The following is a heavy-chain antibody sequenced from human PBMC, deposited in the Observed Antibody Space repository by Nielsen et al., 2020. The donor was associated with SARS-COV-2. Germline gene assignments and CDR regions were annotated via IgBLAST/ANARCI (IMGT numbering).Heavy chain of an antibody. D-gene: IGHD2-15*01. J-gene: IGHJ6*02. CDR2: IYYSGST. CDR3: ARDQGVVVVAATYYYYYGMDV. V-gene: IGHV4-59*01. Sequence: WIRQPPGKGLEWIGYIYYSGSTNYNPSLKSRVTISVDTSKSQFSLKLSSVTAADTAVYYCARDQGVVVVAATYYYYYGMDVWGQGTTVTVSS.